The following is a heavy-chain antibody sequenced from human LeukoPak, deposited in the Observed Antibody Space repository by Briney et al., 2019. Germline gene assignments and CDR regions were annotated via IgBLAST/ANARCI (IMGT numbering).Heavy chain of an antibody. D-gene: IGHD3-22*01. V-gene: IGHV3-48*01. CDR1: GFTFSSYS. Sequence: GGSLRLSCAASGFTFSSYSMNWVRQAPGKGLEWVSYISSSSSTIYYADSVKGRFTISRDNAKNSLYLQMNSLRAEDTAVYYCARDPIYYDSNGFDYWGQGTLVTVSS. CDR2: ISSSSSTI. J-gene: IGHJ4*02. CDR3: ARDPIYYDSNGFDY.